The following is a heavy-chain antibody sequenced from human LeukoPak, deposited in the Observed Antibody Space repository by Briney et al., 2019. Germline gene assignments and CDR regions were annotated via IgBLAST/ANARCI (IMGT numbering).Heavy chain of an antibody. Sequence: ASETLSLTCTVSGGSISSGSYYWSWIRQPAGKGLEWIGRISSSGSTNHNPSLKSRVTISVDTSKSQFSLKLSSVTAADTAVYYCAREKIKYCSTTSCYRDRYYYYMDVWGKGTTVTISS. CDR2: ISSSGST. V-gene: IGHV4-61*02. CDR3: AREKIKYCSTTSCYRDRYYYYMDV. D-gene: IGHD2-2*01. CDR1: GGSISSGSYY. J-gene: IGHJ6*03.